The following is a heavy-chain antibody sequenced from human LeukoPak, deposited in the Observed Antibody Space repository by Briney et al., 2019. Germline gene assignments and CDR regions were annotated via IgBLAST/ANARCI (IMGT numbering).Heavy chain of an antibody. J-gene: IGHJ2*01. Sequence: PGGSLRLSCAASGFTLSDYAMTWVRQAPGKGLEWVSVITRSGGDTRYAVSVKGRFTISKDVSKSTLSLQMNNLRAEDTATYCCARDAGPRGCSDWYFDLWGRGSRVTVSS. CDR2: ITRSGGDT. D-gene: IGHD3-10*02. CDR1: GFTLSDYA. V-gene: IGHV3-23*01. CDR3: ARDAGPRGCSDWYFDL.